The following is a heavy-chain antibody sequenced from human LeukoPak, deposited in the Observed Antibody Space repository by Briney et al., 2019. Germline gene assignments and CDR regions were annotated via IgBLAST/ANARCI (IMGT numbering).Heavy chain of an antibody. J-gene: IGHJ6*02. V-gene: IGHV3-30*03. Sequence: GGSLRLSCAASGFTFSSYGMHWVRQAPGKGLEWVAVISYDGSNKYYADSVKGRFTISRDNSKNTLYLQMNSLRAEDTAVYFCARGGGLDVWGQGATVTVSS. CDR1: GFTFSSYG. CDR2: ISYDGSNK. CDR3: ARGGGLDV. D-gene: IGHD3-16*01.